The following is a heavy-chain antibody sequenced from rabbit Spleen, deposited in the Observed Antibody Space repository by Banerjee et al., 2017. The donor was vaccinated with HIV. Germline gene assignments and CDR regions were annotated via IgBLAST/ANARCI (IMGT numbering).Heavy chain of an antibody. CDR1: GIDFSSYYY. V-gene: IGHV1S43*01. CDR3: ARGSATMTMVITGYYFNL. D-gene: IGHD2-1*01. J-gene: IGHJ4*01. Sequence: QQQLEESGGGLVKPGGTPTLTCKASGIDFSSYYYMCWVRQAPGKGLELIACIYTSSGSTWYASWVNGRFTISRSTSLNTVDLKMTSLTAADTATYFCARGSATMTMVITGYYFNLWGPGTLVTVS. CDR2: IYTSSGST.